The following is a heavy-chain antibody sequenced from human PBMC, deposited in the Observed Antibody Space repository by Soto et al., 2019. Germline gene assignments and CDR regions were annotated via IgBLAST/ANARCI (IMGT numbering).Heavy chain of an antibody. J-gene: IGHJ5*02. CDR1: GYTFTSYA. V-gene: IGHV1-3*01. Sequence: GASVKVSCKASGYTFTSYAMHWVRQAPGQRLEWMGWINAGNGNTKYSQKFQGRVTITRDTSASTAYMELSSLRSEDTAVYYCARLYGYSSGWYPPKLDPWGQGTLVTVSS. D-gene: IGHD6-19*01. CDR2: INAGNGNT. CDR3: ARLYGYSSGWYPPKLDP.